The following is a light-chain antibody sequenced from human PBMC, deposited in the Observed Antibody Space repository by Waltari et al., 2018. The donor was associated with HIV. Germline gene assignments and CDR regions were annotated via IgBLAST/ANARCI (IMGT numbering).Light chain of an antibody. J-gene: IGLJ3*02. CDR3: QSYDSTNWV. Sequence: NFMLTQPHSVSESPGQTVTLSCTLTRASLARKHVLWYQRRPGSAPTTVIDKDHQRPAGVPDRFSGSIDSSSNSASLTISGLKTEDEADYYCQSYDSTNWVFGGGTKLTVL. V-gene: IGLV6-57*03. CDR1: RASLARKH. CDR2: KDH.